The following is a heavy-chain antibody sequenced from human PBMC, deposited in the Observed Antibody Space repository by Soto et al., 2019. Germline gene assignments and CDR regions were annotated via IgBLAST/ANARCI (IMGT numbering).Heavy chain of an antibody. CDR3: AKHDGGTPPDAFDI. CDR1: GFTFSSYA. CDR2: ISPRGDTT. Sequence: GSLRLSCAASGFTFSSYAMSWIRQAPGKGLEWVSGISPRGDTTYYADSVKGRFTISRDKSKNTLYLQMNSLRAEDTAVYYCAKHDGGTPPDAFDIWGQGTMVTVSS. V-gene: IGHV3-23*01. J-gene: IGHJ3*02. D-gene: IGHD3-16*01.